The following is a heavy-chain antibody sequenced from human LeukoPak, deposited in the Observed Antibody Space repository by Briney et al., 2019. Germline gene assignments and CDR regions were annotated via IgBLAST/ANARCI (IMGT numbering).Heavy chain of an antibody. CDR1: GYTFTSYG. J-gene: IGHJ4*02. CDR3: ARDLLTPRRGYCSSTSCYRDHFDY. D-gene: IGHD2-2*01. CDR2: ISAYNGNT. V-gene: IGHV1-18*01. Sequence: GASVKVSCKASGYTFTSYGISWVRQAPGQGLEWMGWISAYNGNTNYAQKLQGRVTMTTDTSTSTAYMELRSLRSDDTAVYYCARDLLTPRRGYCSSTSCYRDHFDYWGQGTLVTVSS.